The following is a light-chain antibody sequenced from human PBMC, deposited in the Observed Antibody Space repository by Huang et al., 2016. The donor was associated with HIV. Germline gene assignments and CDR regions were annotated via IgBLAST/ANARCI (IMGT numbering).Light chain of an antibody. V-gene: IGKV4-1*01. CDR1: QRLLYSSNNKND. CDR2: WAS. CDR3: HQYYATGT. J-gene: IGKJ1*01. Sequence: DILMTQSPDSLAVSLGERATINCKSSQRLLYSSNNKNDLAWYQQKPGQPPKLLIYWASTRETGVPDRFSGSGSETDFTLTISSLQAEDVAVYYCHQYYATGTFGQGTKVEI.